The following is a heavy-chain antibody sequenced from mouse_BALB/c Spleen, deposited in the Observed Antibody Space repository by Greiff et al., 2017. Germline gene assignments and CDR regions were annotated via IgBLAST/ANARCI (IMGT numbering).Heavy chain of an antibody. V-gene: IGHV1-5*01. CDR1: GYSFTSYW. J-gene: IGHJ4*01. CDR2: IYPGNSDT. Sequence: VQLQQSGTVLARPGASVKMSCKASGYSFTSYWMHWVKQRPGQGLEWIGAIYPGNSDTSYNQKFKGKAKLTAVTSASTAYMELSSLTNEDSAVYYCTRLNYENGMDYWGQGTSVTVSS. D-gene: IGHD2-4*01. CDR3: TRLNYENGMDY.